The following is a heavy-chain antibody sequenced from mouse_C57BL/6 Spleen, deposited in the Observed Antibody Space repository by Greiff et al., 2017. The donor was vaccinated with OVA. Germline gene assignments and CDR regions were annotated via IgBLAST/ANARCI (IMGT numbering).Heavy chain of an antibody. Sequence: QVQLQQSGPELVKPGASVKISCKASGYAFSSSWMNWVKQRPGKGLEWIGRIYPGDGDTNYNGKFKGKATLTADKSSSTAYMQLSSLTSEDSAVYFCAGMVTYYFDYWGQGTTLTVSS. J-gene: IGHJ2*01. V-gene: IGHV1-82*01. CDR2: IYPGDGDT. CDR3: AGMVTYYFDY. D-gene: IGHD2-2*01. CDR1: GYAFSSSW.